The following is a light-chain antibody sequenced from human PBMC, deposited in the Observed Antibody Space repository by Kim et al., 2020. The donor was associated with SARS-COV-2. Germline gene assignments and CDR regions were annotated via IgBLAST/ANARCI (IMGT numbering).Light chain of an antibody. CDR1: ALQKQY. CDR2: KDS. J-gene: IGLJ2*01. CDR3: QSADSSVV. Sequence: VSPGQTARSTCSGDALQKQYAYWYQQKPGQAPVLVIYKDSERPSGIPERFSGSSSGTTVTLTISGVQAEDEADYYCQSADSSVVFGGGTQLTVL. V-gene: IGLV3-25*03.